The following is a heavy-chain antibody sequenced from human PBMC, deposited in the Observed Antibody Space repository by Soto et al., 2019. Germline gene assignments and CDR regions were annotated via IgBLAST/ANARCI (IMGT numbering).Heavy chain of an antibody. CDR3: ASLGVTDYLRGEYNWFDP. J-gene: IGHJ5*02. V-gene: IGHV1-69*12. Sequence: QVQLVQSGAEVKKPGSSVKVSCKASGGTFSSYAISWVRQAPGQGLEWMGGIIPIFGTANYAQKFQGRVTITADESTSTAYMELSSLRSEDTAVYYCASLGVTDYLRGEYNWFDPWGQGTLVTVSS. CDR2: IIPIFGTA. CDR1: GGTFSSYA. D-gene: IGHD3-16*01.